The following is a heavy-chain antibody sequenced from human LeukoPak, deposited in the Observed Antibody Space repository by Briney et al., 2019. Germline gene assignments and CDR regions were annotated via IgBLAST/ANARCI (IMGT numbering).Heavy chain of an antibody. D-gene: IGHD4-11*01. CDR3: ARVYRNYEGYNWFDP. CDR1: GGSFSGYY. CDR2: INHSGST. V-gene: IGHV4-34*01. Sequence: PSETLSLTCAVYGGSFSGYYWSWIRQPPGKGLEWIGEINHSGSTNYNPSLKSRVTISVDRSKNHFSLRLTSVTAADTAVYYCARVYRNYEGYNWFDPWGQGTLVNVA. J-gene: IGHJ5*02.